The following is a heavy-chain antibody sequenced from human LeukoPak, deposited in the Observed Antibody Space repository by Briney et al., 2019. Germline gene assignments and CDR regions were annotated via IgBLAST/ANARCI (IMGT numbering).Heavy chain of an antibody. CDR2: IKSDGSER. Sequence: GGSLRLSCAASGYTFSGYWMSWVRQAPGKGLEWVALIKSDGSERYYVDSVKGRFTISGDIAKNSLYLPMNSLRAEDTAVYYCARNSRYSFDIWGQGTMVTVSS. V-gene: IGHV3-7*04. D-gene: IGHD2-15*01. CDR3: ARNSRYSFDI. J-gene: IGHJ3*02. CDR1: GYTFSGYW.